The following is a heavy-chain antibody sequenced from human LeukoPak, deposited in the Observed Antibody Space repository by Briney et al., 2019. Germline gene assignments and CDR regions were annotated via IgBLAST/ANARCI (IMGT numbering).Heavy chain of an antibody. Sequence: SETLSLTCAVYGGSFSGYYWSWIRQPPGKGLEWIGEIYHSGSTNYNLSLKSRVTISVDKSKNQFSLKLSSVTAADTAVYYCAREPYYYDSSGHEPFDYWGQGTLVTVSS. D-gene: IGHD3-22*01. V-gene: IGHV4-34*01. CDR1: GGSFSGYY. CDR2: IYHSGST. J-gene: IGHJ4*02. CDR3: AREPYYYDSSGHEPFDY.